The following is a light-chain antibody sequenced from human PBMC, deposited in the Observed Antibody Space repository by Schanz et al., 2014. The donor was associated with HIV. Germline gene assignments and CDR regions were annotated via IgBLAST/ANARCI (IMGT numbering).Light chain of an antibody. J-gene: IGKJ2*01. CDR2: AAS. V-gene: IGKV1-39*01. Sequence: DIQMTQSPSSVSASVGDRVTITCRASQSISSYLNWYQQKPGKAPKLLIYAASSLQSGVPSRFSGSGSGTDFTLIISSLQPDDFATYYCQQHNEFPFTFGQGTRLEIK. CDR3: QQHNEFPFT. CDR1: QSISSY.